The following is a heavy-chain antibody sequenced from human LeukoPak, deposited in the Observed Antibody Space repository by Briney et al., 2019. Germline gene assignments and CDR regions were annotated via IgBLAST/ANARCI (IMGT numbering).Heavy chain of an antibody. J-gene: IGHJ5*02. CDR1: GGSISSYY. CDR2: IYYSGST. CDR3: ARERATREFDP. V-gene: IGHV4-59*01. D-gene: IGHD5-12*01. Sequence: PSETLSLTCTVSGGSISSYYWSWIRQPPGEGLEWIGYIYYSGSTNYNPSLKSRVTISVDTSKNQFSLKLSSVTAADTAVYYCARERATREFDPWGQGTLVTVSS.